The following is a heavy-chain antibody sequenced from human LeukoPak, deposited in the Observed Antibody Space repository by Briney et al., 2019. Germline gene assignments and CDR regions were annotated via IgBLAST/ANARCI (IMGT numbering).Heavy chain of an antibody. CDR2: IIPIFGTA. CDR3: AREYYGGNSVQFDY. J-gene: IGHJ4*02. CDR1: GGTFSSYA. V-gene: IGHV1-69*13. Sequence: SVKVSCKASGGTFSSYAISWVRQAPGQGLEWMGGIIPIFGTANYAQKFQGRVTITADESTSTAYMELSSLRSEDTAVYYCAREYYGGNSVQFDYWGQGTLVTVSS. D-gene: IGHD4-23*01.